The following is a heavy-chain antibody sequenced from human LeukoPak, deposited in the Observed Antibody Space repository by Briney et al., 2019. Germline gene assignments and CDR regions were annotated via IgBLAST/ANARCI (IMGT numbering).Heavy chain of an antibody. CDR3: VTTFGGSGSYDFDY. Sequence: ASVKVSCKASGYTFTTYDISWARQAPGQGLEWMGWISSYNGNTNYAQKVQGRVTMTTDTSTSTAYMELRSLRSDDTAVYYCVTTFGGSGSYDFDYWGQGTLVTVS. D-gene: IGHD3-10*01. V-gene: IGHV1-18*01. CDR2: ISSYNGNT. CDR1: GYTFTTYD. J-gene: IGHJ4*02.